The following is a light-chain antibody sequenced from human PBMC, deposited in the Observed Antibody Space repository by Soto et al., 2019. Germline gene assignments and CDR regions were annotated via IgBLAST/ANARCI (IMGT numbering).Light chain of an antibody. Sequence: EIVMTQSPATLSVSPGERATLSCRASQSVGSNFAWYQQKPGQAPRLLIYGASTRATGIPARFSGSGSGTECTLSINSLQSEDFAIYCCQQYNNWPPDRTFGQGTKVEIK. CDR1: QSVGSN. CDR3: QQYNNWPPDRT. V-gene: IGKV3-15*01. J-gene: IGKJ1*01. CDR2: GAS.